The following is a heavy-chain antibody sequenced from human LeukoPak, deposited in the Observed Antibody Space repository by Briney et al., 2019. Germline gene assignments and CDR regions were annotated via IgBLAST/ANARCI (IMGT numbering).Heavy chain of an antibody. CDR3: ARIYQLRLRVWFDP. V-gene: IGHV1-8*02. J-gene: IGHJ5*02. CDR2: MNPNSGNT. Sequence: GASVKVSCKASGYTFTSYGINWVRQATGQGLEWMGWMNPNSGNTGYAQKFQGRVTMTRNTSISTAYMELSSLRSEDTAVYYCARIYQLRLRVWFDPWGQGTLVTVSS. D-gene: IGHD5-12*01. CDR1: GYTFTSYG.